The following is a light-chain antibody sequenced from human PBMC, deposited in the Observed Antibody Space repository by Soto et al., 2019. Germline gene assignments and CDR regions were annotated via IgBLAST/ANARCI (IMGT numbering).Light chain of an antibody. V-gene: IGKV1-5*01. Sequence: DIHMTQSPSTLSASGGDRVTITCRASQSISTWFAWYQMKPRKAPKLLIYDGFGLKSGLPSRFSGSGSRTDFTLTISSLQPEDFATHFCHHYNRLSLTFGGGTKVE. CDR2: DGF. CDR3: HHYNRLSLT. CDR1: QSISTW. J-gene: IGKJ4*01.